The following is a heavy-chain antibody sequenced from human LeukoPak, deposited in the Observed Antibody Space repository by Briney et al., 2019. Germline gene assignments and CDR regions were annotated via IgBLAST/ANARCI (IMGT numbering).Heavy chain of an antibody. CDR2: ISYDGNNK. Sequence: PGRSLRLSCAASGFTFNSYAMHWVRQAPGKGLEWVAIISYDGNNKYYADSVKGRFTISRDNSKNTLYLQMSSLRPEDTAVYYCARDRSVVPTAVWYHFDHWGQGTLVTVSS. D-gene: IGHD2-2*01. J-gene: IGHJ4*02. CDR1: GFTFNSYA. CDR3: ARDRSVVPTAVWYHFDH. V-gene: IGHV3-30-3*01.